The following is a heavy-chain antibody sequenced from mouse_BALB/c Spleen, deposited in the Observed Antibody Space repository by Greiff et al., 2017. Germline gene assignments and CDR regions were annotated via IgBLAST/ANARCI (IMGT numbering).Heavy chain of an antibody. CDR3: ARYRDGSSYAMDY. Sequence: VQLQQSGPSLVKPSQTLSLTCSVTGDSITSGYWNWIRKFPGNKLEYMGYISYSGSTYYNPSLKSRISITRDTSKNQYYLQLNSVTTEDTATYYCARYRDGSSYAMDYWGQGTSVTVSS. CDR1: GDSITSGY. J-gene: IGHJ4*01. D-gene: IGHD1-1*01. CDR2: ISYSGST. V-gene: IGHV3-8*02.